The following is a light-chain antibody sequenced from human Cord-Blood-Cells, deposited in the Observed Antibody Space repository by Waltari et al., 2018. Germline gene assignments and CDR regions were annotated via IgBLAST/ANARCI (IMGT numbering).Light chain of an antibody. CDR2: EGS. CDR1: SSDVGSYNL. J-gene: IGLJ3*02. V-gene: IGLV2-23*01. Sequence: QSALTQPASVSGSPGQSITISCTGTSSDVGSYNLVSWYQKHPGKAPKLMYYEGSKRPSGVSNRFSGSKSGNTASLTISGLQAEDEADYYCCSYAGSSTWVFGGGTKLTVL. CDR3: CSYAGSSTWV.